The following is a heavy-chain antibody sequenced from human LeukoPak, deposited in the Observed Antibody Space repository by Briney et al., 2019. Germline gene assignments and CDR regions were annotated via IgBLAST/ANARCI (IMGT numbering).Heavy chain of an antibody. D-gene: IGHD3-10*01. CDR1: GGSMSTNTW. CDR3: TGRPRYDGSDSYYYGMDV. V-gene: IGHV4-4*02. Sequence: PSETLSLTCAVSGGSMSTNTWWTWVRQFPGKGLEWIGEIHHSGRTNYKPSLKSRVTVSLDKSKNQFSLNLISVTAADTAVYHCTGRPRYDGSDSYYYGMDVWGQGATVTVSS. J-gene: IGHJ6*02. CDR2: IHHSGRT.